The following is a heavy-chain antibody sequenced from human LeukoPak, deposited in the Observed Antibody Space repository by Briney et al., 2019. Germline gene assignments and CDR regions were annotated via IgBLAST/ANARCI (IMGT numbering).Heavy chain of an antibody. V-gene: IGHV3-74*03. CDR3: ARDSSFLEIGD. CDR2: IDADGSST. Sequence: PGGSLRLSCAASGFTFSTYWMHWVRQAPGKGLVWVSRIDADGSSTKNADSVKGRFTISRDNAKNTLYLQMNSLRAEDTAVYYCARDSSFLEIGDWGQGTLVTVSS. J-gene: IGHJ4*02. CDR1: GFTFSTYW. D-gene: IGHD3-3*01.